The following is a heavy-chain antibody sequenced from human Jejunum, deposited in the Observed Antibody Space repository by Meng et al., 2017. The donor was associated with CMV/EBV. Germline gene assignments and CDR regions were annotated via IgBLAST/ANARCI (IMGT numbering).Heavy chain of an antibody. V-gene: IGHV1-2*02. Sequence: KASGYTFTDYFMWMRQAPGQGLEWVGWINFNSGATNYAQKFQGRVTMTRDMSVSTVYMEMSSLRPDDTAVYYCVAYSGSSFRFDPWGQGTQGTVSS. J-gene: IGHJ5*02. CDR1: GYTFTDYF. CDR3: VAYSGSSFRFDP. CDR2: INFNSGAT. D-gene: IGHD5-12*01.